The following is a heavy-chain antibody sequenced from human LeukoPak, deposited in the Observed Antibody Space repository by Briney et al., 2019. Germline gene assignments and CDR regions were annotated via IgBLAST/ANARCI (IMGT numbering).Heavy chain of an antibody. V-gene: IGHV3-21*01. J-gene: IGHJ4*02. CDR2: ISYSTNYI. Sequence: PGGSLRLSCAASGFTFSAYTMTWVRQAPGTGLEWVSSISYSTNYIYYADSVKGRFTISRDNAKTSLYLQMNSPRAEDTAVYYCATDRGGYSDYWGQGTLVTVSS. CDR3: ATDRGGYSDY. CDR1: GFTFSAYT.